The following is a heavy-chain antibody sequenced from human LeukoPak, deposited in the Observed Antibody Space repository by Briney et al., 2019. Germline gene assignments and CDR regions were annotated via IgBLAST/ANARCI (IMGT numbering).Heavy chain of an antibody. CDR1: GFTFSSFG. Sequence: GGSLRLSCAASGFTFSSFGMSRVRQAPGKGLEWVSSINAGGGTYTYYADSVKGRFTISRDNSKNTLHLQMNSLRAEDTAVYYCAKRGESGVYYFDFWGQGTLVTVSS. V-gene: IGHV3-23*01. J-gene: IGHJ4*02. D-gene: IGHD3-10*01. CDR2: INAGGGTYT. CDR3: AKRGESGVYYFDF.